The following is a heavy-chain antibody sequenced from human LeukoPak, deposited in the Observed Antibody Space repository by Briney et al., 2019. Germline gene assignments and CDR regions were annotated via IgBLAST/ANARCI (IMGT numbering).Heavy chain of an antibody. CDR2: INSNRGGT. CDR1: GYTFTNYY. D-gene: IGHD3-3*01. J-gene: IGHJ3*02. V-gene: IGHV1-2*02. Sequence: ASVKVSCKASGYTFTNYYIHWVRQAPGQGLEWMGWINSNRGGTNYAQKFQGRVTMTRDTSISTAYMELRSVRSDDTAVYYCARDHGDDAFDIWGPGTMVTVSS. CDR3: ARDHGDDAFDI.